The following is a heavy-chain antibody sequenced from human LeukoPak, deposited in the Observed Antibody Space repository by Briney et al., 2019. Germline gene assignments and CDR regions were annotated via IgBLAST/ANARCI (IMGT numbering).Heavy chain of an antibody. V-gene: IGHV3-48*03. CDR1: GFTFSSYE. J-gene: IGHJ4*02. Sequence: GGSLTLSCAASGFTFSSYEMNWVRQAPGKGLEWVSYISLSGSDTYYAASVTGRFTISRDNARNSLYLQMSSLRAEETPVYYCARGLHFRLYDSSDFYLYWGGGNLVTVSS. CDR2: ISLSGSDT. D-gene: IGHD3-22*01. CDR3: ARGLHFRLYDSSDFYLY.